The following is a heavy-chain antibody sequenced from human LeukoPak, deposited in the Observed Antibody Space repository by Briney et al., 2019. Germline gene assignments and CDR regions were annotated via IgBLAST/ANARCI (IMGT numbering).Heavy chain of an antibody. V-gene: IGHV4-4*07. CDR2: IYTGTT. CDR3: ARGTEMTSFTGYYSFDY. D-gene: IGHD3-9*01. J-gene: IGHJ4*02. CDR1: GGSISTFF. Sequence: SETLSLTCTVSGGSISTFFWTWIRQSAGKGLEWIGRIYTGTTYYNLSLESRATISVDTSNNRCSLKLTSLTAADTAVYYCARGTEMTSFTGYYSFDYWGRGSLVTVSS.